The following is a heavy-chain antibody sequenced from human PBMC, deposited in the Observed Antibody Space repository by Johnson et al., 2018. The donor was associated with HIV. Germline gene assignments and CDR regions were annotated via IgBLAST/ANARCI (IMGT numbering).Heavy chain of an antibody. CDR2: ISYDGSNK. CDR1: GFSFSSYD. CDR3: AREWIGHSSSWFRYAFDI. J-gene: IGHJ3*02. Sequence: QVQLVESGGGVVQPGRSLRLSCAASGFSFSSYDMHWVRQAPGKGLEWVAVISYDGSNKYYADSVKGRFTISRDNSKNTLYLQMNSLRAEDTAVYYCAREWIGHSSSWFRYAFDIWGRGTMVTVSS. D-gene: IGHD6-13*01. V-gene: IGHV3-30*03.